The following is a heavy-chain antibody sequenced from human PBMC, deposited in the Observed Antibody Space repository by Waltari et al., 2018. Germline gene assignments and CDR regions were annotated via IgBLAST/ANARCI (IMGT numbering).Heavy chain of an antibody. V-gene: IGHV4-39*07. CDR3: ARHMTTVTTSSFDY. D-gene: IGHD4-17*01. Sequence: QLQLQESGPGLVKPSETLSLTCTVSGASVSSRIHYWGWIRQSPGKGLEWIGSIPHSGSSYYNPSLSSRGTLLVDTSKNQFSLRVNAVTAADMALYYCARHMTTVTTSSFDYWGQGALVTVSS. CDR2: IPHSGSS. CDR1: GASVSSRIHY. J-gene: IGHJ4*02.